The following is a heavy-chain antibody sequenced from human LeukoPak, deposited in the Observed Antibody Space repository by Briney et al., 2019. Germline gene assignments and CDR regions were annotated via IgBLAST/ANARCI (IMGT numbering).Heavy chain of an antibody. Sequence: SETLSLTGTGSGGSMRSYYWRWLRGPAGKAVVGLGHIHNSGSTNYRPSFKSRVTMSVDTSKNQFSLKLSAVTAADTAVYYCARDPYCTSTSCTARTDYGMDVWGQGTTVTVSS. CDR1: GGSMRSYY. V-gene: IGHV4-4*07. D-gene: IGHD2-2*01. J-gene: IGHJ6*02. CDR3: ARDPYCTSTSCTARTDYGMDV. CDR2: IHNSGST.